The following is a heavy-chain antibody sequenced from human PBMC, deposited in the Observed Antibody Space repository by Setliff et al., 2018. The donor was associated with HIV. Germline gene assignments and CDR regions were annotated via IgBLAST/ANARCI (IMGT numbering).Heavy chain of an antibody. CDR1: GGSISIHPFY. CDR3: ARTRDCSSSGCFYHAFDM. V-gene: IGHV4-39*01. D-gene: IGHD2-2*01. Sequence: PSETVSLTCTVSGGSISIHPFYWGWIRQPPGKGLEWIGSIHYGGTTYSNPSLRSRVAFSVDTSKNQFSLQLSSVTAADMAVYYCARTRDCSSSGCFYHAFDMWGQGTMVTVSS. CDR2: IHYGGTT. J-gene: IGHJ3*02.